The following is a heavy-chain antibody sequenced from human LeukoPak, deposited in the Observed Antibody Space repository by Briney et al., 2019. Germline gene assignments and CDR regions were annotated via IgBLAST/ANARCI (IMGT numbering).Heavy chain of an antibody. CDR3: ARGRGVDQEVSV. D-gene: IGHD3-3*01. CDR1: GGSFSSSSYY. Sequence: SETLSLTCTVSGGSFSSSSYYWGRIRQPPGLGLEWTGSIYYSGSSYYNPSLKSRVTISVDTSKNQFSLKLSSVTAADTAVYYCARGRGVDQEVSVWGEGTLVTVSS. V-gene: IGHV4-39*01. CDR2: IYYSGSS. J-gene: IGHJ4*02.